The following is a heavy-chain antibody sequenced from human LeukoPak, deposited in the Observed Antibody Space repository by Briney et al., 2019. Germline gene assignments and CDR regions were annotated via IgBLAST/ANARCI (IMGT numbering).Heavy chain of an antibody. D-gene: IGHD1-26*01. CDR2: FDPEDGET. CDR1: GYTLTELS. J-gene: IGHJ4*02. V-gene: IGHV1-24*01. Sequence: ASVKVSCKVSGYTLTELSMHWVRQAPGKGLEWMGGFDPEDGETIYAQKFQGRVTITADESTSTAYMELSSLRSEDTAVYYCARGRGSYTYYYFDYWGQGTLVTVSS. CDR3: ARGRGSYTYYYFDY.